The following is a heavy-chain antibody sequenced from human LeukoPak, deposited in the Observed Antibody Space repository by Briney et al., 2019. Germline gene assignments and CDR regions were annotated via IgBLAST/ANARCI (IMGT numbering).Heavy chain of an antibody. CDR3: ARQTYYDILTGPEYYFDY. CDR1: GGTFSSYA. CDR2: IIPIFGTA. Sequence: SVKVSCKASGGTFSSYAISWVRQAPGQGLEWMGGIIPIFGTANYAQKFQGRVTITADKSTSTVYMELSSLRSEDTAVYYCARQTYYDILTGPEYYFDYWGQGTLVTVSS. D-gene: IGHD3-9*01. J-gene: IGHJ4*02. V-gene: IGHV1-69*06.